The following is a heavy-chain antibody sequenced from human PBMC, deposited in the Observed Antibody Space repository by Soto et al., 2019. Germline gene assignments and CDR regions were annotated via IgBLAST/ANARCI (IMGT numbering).Heavy chain of an antibody. CDR1: GGTFSSYA. CDR3: ASSVDTAMVYYFDN. CDR2: IIPIFGTA. J-gene: IGHJ4*02. D-gene: IGHD5-18*01. V-gene: IGHV1-69*12. Sequence: QVQLVQSGAEVKKPGSSVKVSCKASGGTFSSYAISWVRQAPGQGLEWMGGIIPIFGTANYAQKFQGRVTITADESTSTAYMELSSLTSEDTAVYYCASSVDTAMVYYFDNWGQGTLVTVSS.